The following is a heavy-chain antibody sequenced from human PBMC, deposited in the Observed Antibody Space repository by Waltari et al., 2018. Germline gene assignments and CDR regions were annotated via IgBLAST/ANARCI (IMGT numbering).Heavy chain of an antibody. CDR2: INRDGSST. V-gene: IGHV3-74*01. D-gene: IGHD2-15*01. Sequence: EVQLVESGGGLVQPGGSLRLSCAASEFPFSSYWLPWVRPAPGKGLVWVSRINRDGSSTSYADSVKGRFTISRDNAKNTLYLQMNSLRAEDTAVYYCARGRWWGFFDYYYYGMDVWGQGTTVTVSS. J-gene: IGHJ6*02. CDR1: EFPFSSYW. CDR3: ARGRWWGFFDYYYYGMDV.